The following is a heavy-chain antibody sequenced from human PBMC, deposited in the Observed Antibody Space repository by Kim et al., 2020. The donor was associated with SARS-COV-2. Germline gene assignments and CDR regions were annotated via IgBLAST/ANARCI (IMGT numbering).Heavy chain of an antibody. Sequence: SETLSLTCTVSGGSISSYYWSWIRQPPGKGLEWIGYIYYSGSTNYNPSLKSRVTISVDTSKNQFSLKLSSVTAADTAVYYCARDRGYNWNYGYYGMDVWGQGTTVTVSS. CDR1: GGSISSYY. J-gene: IGHJ6*02. D-gene: IGHD1-20*01. CDR3: ARDRGYNWNYGYYGMDV. V-gene: IGHV4-59*01. CDR2: IYYSGST.